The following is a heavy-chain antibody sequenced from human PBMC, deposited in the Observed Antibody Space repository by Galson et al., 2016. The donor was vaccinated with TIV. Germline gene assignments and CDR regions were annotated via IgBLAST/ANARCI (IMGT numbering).Heavy chain of an antibody. CDR3: ARRGRFLDSYYYYGMDV. V-gene: IGHV1-18*01. CDR2: ISAYNGNT. D-gene: IGHD3/OR15-3a*01. Sequence: QSGAEVKKPGASVKVSCKASGYTFISYGISRVRQAPGQGLEWMGWISAYNGNTKYVQKLQGRVTMTTDTSTSTAYMELRSLRSDDTAVYYCARRGRFLDSYYYYGMDVWGQGTTVTVSS. J-gene: IGHJ6*02. CDR1: GYTFISYG.